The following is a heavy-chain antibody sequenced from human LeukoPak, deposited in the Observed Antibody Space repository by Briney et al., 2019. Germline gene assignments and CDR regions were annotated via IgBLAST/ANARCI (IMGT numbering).Heavy chain of an antibody. CDR2: IIPIFGTA. CDR1: GGTFSSYA. CDR3: ASNDRGPRGSSWRLNWFDP. D-gene: IGHD6-6*01. Sequence: GASVKVSCKASGGTFSSYAISWVRQAPGQGLEWMGGIIPIFGTANYAQKFQGRVTITTDESTSTAYMELSSLRSEDTAVYYCASNDRGPRGSSWRLNWFDPWGQGTLVTVSS. V-gene: IGHV1-69*05. J-gene: IGHJ5*02.